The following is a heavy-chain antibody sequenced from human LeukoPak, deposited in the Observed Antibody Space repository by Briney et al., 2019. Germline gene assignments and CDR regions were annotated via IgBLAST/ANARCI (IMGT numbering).Heavy chain of an antibody. CDR1: GGSISSSSYY. D-gene: IGHD3-10*01. J-gene: IGHJ3*02. V-gene: IGHV4-39*01. Sequence: SETLSLTCSVSGGSISSSSYYWGWIRQPPGKGLEWIGYIYYSGSTYYNPSLKSRVTMSVDTSKSQFSLRLSSVTAADTATYYCARREYYYDVFGIWGQGTMVTVSS. CDR3: ARREYYYDVFGI. CDR2: IYYSGST.